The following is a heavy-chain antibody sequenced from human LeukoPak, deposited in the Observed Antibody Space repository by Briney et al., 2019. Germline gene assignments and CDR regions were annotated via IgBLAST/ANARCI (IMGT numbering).Heavy chain of an antibody. CDR3: AKDSDIAVAGSDDALDV. D-gene: IGHD6-19*01. CDR1: GFTFSSYG. J-gene: IGHJ3*01. V-gene: IGHV3-30*18. CDR2: ISFDGSIE. Sequence: GGSLRLSCAASGFTFSSYGMHWVRQTPGKGLEWVALISFDGSIEYYADSVKGRFTISRDNSKNTLFLQLNSLRPEDTAVYYCAKDSDIAVAGSDDALDVWGQGTMVTVSS.